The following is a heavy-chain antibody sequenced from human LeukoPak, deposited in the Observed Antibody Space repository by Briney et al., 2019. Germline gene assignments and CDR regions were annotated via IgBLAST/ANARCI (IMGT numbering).Heavy chain of an antibody. J-gene: IGHJ4*02. CDR1: GFTLSSHS. V-gene: IGHV3-21*01. CDR3: ARDLYDSGAYSSPIDY. CDR2: ISSSSSYI. D-gene: IGHD3-22*01. Sequence: GGSLRLSCAAYGFTLSSHSMNWVRQAPGKGLEWVSSISSSSSYIHSADSVKGRFTISRDNAKNSLYLQMNSLRAEDTAVYYCARDLYDSGAYSSPIDYWGQGTLATVSS.